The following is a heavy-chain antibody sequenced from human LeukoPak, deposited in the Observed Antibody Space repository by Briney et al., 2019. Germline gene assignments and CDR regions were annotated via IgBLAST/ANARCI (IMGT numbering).Heavy chain of an antibody. Sequence: ASVKVSCKASGYTFISYYMYWVRQAPGQGLEWMGVINPSDGSTAYAQQFQGRVTMTRDTSTSTVCVELSSVRSEDRAVYFCARHSVIGTTPFDHWGQGTLVTVSS. CDR3: ARHSVIGTTPFDH. J-gene: IGHJ4*02. V-gene: IGHV1-46*01. CDR1: GYTFISYY. CDR2: INPSDGST. D-gene: IGHD1-20*01.